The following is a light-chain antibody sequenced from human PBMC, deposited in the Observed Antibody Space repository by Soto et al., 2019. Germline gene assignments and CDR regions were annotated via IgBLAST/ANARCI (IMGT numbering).Light chain of an antibody. CDR1: SSDVGGYKY. CDR2: EVS. V-gene: IGLV2-14*01. Sequence: QSALTQPASVSGSPGQSISISCTGTSSDVGGYKYVSWYQQHPGKAPKLLIYEVSNRPSGVSNRFSGSKSDNTASVTISGLQAEDEADYYCSSYTASSTLVFGGGTKLTVL. CDR3: SSYTASSTLV. J-gene: IGLJ2*01.